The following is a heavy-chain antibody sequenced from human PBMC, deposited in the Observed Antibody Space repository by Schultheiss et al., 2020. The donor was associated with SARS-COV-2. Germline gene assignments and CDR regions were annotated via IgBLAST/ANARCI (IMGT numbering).Heavy chain of an antibody. Sequence: GGSLRLSCAASGFTFSSYAMSWVRQAPGKGLEWVSAISGSGGSTYYADSVKGRFTISRDNSKNTVYLQMNSLRVEDTAVYYCARLSSDFRSSWFDPWGQGTLVTVSS. CDR3: ARLSSDFRSSWFDP. J-gene: IGHJ5*02. V-gene: IGHV3-23*01. D-gene: IGHD3-10*01. CDR1: GFTFSSYA. CDR2: ISGSGGST.